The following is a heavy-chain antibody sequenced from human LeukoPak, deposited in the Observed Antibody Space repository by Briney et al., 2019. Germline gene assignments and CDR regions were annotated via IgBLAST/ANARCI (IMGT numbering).Heavy chain of an antibody. CDR3: ARFLRRELLNYDY. CDR2: VYYSGST. D-gene: IGHD3-10*01. J-gene: IGHJ4*02. Sequence: PSETLSLTCSVSGGSISNSNYYWGWIRQPPGKGLEWIGSVYYSGSTYHNPSLKSRVTISVDTSKNQFSLKLSSVTAADTAVYYCARFLRRELLNYDYWGQGTLVTVSS. CDR1: GGSISNSNYY. V-gene: IGHV4-39*01.